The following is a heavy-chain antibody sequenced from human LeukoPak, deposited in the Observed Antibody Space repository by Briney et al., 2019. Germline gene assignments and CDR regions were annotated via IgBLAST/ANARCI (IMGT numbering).Heavy chain of an antibody. V-gene: IGHV3-72*01. J-gene: IGHJ3*02. CDR2: IRRKPHSYTT. CDR3: AKDLRQQLVSDAFDI. D-gene: IGHD6-13*01. CDR1: GFTFSDYY. Sequence: GGSLRLSCAASGFTFSDYYMDWVRQAPGKGLEWIGRIRRKPHSYTTEYAESVKGRFTISRDDSKNSLYVQMNSLRAEDTAVYYCAKDLRQQLVSDAFDIWGQGTMVTVSS.